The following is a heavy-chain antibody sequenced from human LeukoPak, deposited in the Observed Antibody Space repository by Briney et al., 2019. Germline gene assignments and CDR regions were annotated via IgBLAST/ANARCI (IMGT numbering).Heavy chain of an antibody. V-gene: IGHV3-30-3*01. CDR2: ISYDGSNK. CDR3: ARDEGYCSRTSCYGASMGMDV. CDR1: GFTFSGYP. D-gene: IGHD2-2*01. J-gene: IGHJ6*02. Sequence: GKSLRLSCAASGFTFSGYPIHWVRQAPGKGLEWVAVISYDGSNKYYAGSVKGRFTISRDNSKNTLYLQMNSLRAEDTAVYYCARDEGYCSRTSCYGASMGMDVWGQGTAVIVSS.